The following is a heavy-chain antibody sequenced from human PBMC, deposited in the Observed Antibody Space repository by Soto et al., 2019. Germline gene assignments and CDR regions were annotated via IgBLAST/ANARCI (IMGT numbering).Heavy chain of an antibody. V-gene: IGHV4-31*03. J-gene: IGHJ5*01. CDR3: AKGACSSTACYEFDS. Sequence: SENLSLTCTVSGGSISPAGNYWYWIRQHPGKGLEWIGYIYNSGNTYYNPSLKSRVTILIDRSENQFSLKLTSVTAADTAVYYCAKGACSSTACYEFDSWGQGTLVTVS. CDR1: GGSISPAGNY. CDR2: IYNSGNT. D-gene: IGHD2-2*01.